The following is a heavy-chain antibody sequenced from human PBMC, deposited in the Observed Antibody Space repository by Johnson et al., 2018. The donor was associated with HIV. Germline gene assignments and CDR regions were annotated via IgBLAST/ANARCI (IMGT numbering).Heavy chain of an antibody. V-gene: IGHV3-30*02. CDR2: IRYDGSNK. J-gene: IGHJ3*02. Sequence: QMLLVESGGGVVQPGKSLTLSCVGSGLSFSNFGIHWVRQAPGKGLEWVTFIRYDGSNKYYADSVKGRFTISRDNSKNTLYLQMSSLRAEDTAVYYCAKDLVVTAPGAFDIWGQGTMVTVSS. D-gene: IGHD2-21*02. CDR3: AKDLVVTAPGAFDI. CDR1: GLSFSNFG.